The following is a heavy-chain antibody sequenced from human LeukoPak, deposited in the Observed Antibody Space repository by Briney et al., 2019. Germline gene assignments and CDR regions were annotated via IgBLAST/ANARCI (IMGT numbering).Heavy chain of an antibody. D-gene: IGHD1-26*01. V-gene: IGHV1-69*04. CDR2: IIPILGIA. CDR3: ARGWELLRVYYFDY. J-gene: IGHJ4*02. Sequence: ASVKVSCKASGGTFSSYAISWVRQAPGQGLEWMGRIIPILGIANYAQKFQGRVTITADKSTSTAYMELSSLRSGDTAVYYCARGWELLRVYYFDYWGQGTLVTVSS. CDR1: GGTFSSYA.